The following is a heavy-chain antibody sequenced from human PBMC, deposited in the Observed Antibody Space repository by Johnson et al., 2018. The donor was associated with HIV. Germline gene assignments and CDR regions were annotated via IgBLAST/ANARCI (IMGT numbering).Heavy chain of an antibody. CDR3: AASPEDLRAFDI. Sequence: QVQLVESGGGLVKPGGSLRLSCAASGFTFSDYYMSWIRQAPGKGLEWVSYISSSGSTIYYADSVKVRFTISRDNAKNSLYLQMNSLRAEDTALYYCAASPEDLRAFDIWGQGTMVTVSS. J-gene: IGHJ3*02. D-gene: IGHD2-15*01. CDR1: GFTFSDYY. V-gene: IGHV3-11*01. CDR2: ISSSGSTI.